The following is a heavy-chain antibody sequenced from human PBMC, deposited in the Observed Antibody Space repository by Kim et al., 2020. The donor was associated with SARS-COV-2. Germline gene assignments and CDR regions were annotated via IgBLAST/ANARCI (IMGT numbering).Heavy chain of an antibody. V-gene: IGHV1-18*04. CDR3: ARDRGIWFGELPPGFGMDV. CDR1: GYTFTSYG. CDR2: ISAYNGNT. D-gene: IGHD3-10*01. J-gene: IGHJ6*02. Sequence: ASVKVSCKASGYTFTSYGISWVRQAPGQGLEWMGWISAYNGNTNYAQKLQGRVTMTTDTSTSTAYMELRSLRSDDTAVYYCARDRGIWFGELPPGFGMDVWGQGTTVTVSS.